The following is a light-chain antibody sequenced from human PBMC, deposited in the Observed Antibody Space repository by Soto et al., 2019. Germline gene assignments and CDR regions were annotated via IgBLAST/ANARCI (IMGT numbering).Light chain of an antibody. CDR2: ENN. CDR1: STNIGAGYD. Sequence: QSVLTQPPSVSEAPGQRVTISCTGSSTNIGAGYDAHWYQQVPGTAPKLLIYENNNRPSGVPHRFSGSKSGTSASLAITGLQPENEAEYYCQSYCSSLSRYVFGTGTKVTVL. V-gene: IGLV1-40*01. CDR3: QSYCSSLSRYV. J-gene: IGLJ1*01.